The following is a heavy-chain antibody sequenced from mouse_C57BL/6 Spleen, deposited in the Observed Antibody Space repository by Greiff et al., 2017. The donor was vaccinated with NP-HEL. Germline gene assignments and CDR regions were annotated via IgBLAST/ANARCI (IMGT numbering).Heavy chain of an antibody. CDR2: INPSSGYT. D-gene: IGHD1-1*01. CDR1: GYTFTSYW. V-gene: IGHV1-7*01. Sequence: QVQLQQSGAELAKPGASVKLSCKASGYTFTSYWMHWVKQRPGQGLEWIGYINPSSGYTKYNQKFKDKATLTADKSSSTAYMQLSSLTYEDSAVYYCARGIYYYGSSYDGYAMDYWGQGTSVTVSS. J-gene: IGHJ4*01. CDR3: ARGIYYYGSSYDGYAMDY.